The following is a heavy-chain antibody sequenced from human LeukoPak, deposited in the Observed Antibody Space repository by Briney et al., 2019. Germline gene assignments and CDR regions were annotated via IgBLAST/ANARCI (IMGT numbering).Heavy chain of an antibody. Sequence: GGSLRLSCAASGFTFSSTGMQWVRQAPGKGLEWMPVISNEGSNKYYADSVRGRSTISRDNSKSTVHLQMNSLRTADTAVYYCAKDGGRYSGSSDIWGQGTMVIVSS. CDR2: ISNEGSNK. V-gene: IGHV3-30*18. J-gene: IGHJ3*02. CDR1: GFTFSSTG. CDR3: AKDGGRYSGSSDI. D-gene: IGHD1-26*01.